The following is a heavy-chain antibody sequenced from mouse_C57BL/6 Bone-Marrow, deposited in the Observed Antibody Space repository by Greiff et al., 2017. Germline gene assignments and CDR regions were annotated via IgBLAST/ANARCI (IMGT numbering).Heavy chain of an antibody. Sequence: EVQGVESGGDLVKPGGSLKLSCAASGFTFSSYGMSWVRQTPDKRLEWVATISSGGSYTYYPDSVKGRFTISRDNAKNTLYLQMSSLKSEDTAMYYCASSWDYWGPGTSVTVSS. CDR2: ISSGGSYT. V-gene: IGHV5-6*01. J-gene: IGHJ4*01. CDR3: ASSWDY. CDR1: GFTFSSYG.